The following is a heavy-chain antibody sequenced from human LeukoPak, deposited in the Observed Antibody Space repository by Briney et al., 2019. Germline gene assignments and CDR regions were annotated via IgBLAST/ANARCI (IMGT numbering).Heavy chain of an antibody. CDR1: GYTFTGYY. Sequence: ASVKVSCKASGYTFTGYYIHWVRQAPGQGLEWMGCINPNSGGTNYAENFQGRVTMTRDTSISTAYMELSRLRSDDTAVYYCARDGEYYYDSSGAGGFDPWGQGTLVTVSS. CDR3: ARDGEYYYDSSGAGGFDP. D-gene: IGHD3-22*01. J-gene: IGHJ5*02. V-gene: IGHV1-2*02. CDR2: INPNSGGT.